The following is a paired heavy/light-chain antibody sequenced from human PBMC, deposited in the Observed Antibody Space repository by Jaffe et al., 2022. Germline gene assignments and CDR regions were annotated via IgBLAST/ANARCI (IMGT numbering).Heavy chain of an antibody. D-gene: IGHD6-13*01. CDR2: ISSSGSTI. V-gene: IGHV3-11*01. CDR1: GFTFSDYY. J-gene: IGHJ4*02. Sequence: QVQLVESGGGLVKPGGSLRLSCAASGFTFSDYYMSWIRQAPGKGLEWVSYISSSGSTIYYADSVKGRFTISRDNAKNSLYLQMNSLRAEDTAVYYCARERVSPSYSSRLDYWGQGTLVTVSS. CDR3: ARERVSPSYSSRLDY.
Light chain of an antibody. CDR2: DDS. V-gene: IGLV3-21*02. CDR3: QVWDSSSDPRYV. J-gene: IGLJ1*01. Sequence: SYVLTQPPSVSVAPGQTARITCGGNNIGSKSVHWYQQKPGQAPVLVVYDDSDRPSGIPERFSGSNSGNTATLTISRVEAGDEADYYCQVWDSSSDPRYVFGTGTKVTVL. CDR1: NIGSKS.